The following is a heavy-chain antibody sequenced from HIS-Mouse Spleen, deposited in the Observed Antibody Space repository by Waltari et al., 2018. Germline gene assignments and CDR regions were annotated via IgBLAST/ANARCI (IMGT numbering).Heavy chain of an antibody. V-gene: IGHV3-9*01. CDR2: FSWNSGSI. J-gene: IGHJ6*02. Sequence: GGLVQPGRSLRLSCAASGFTFDDYAMHWVRQAPGKGLEWVSGFSWNSGSIGYADSVKGRFTISRDNAKNSLYLQMNSLRAEDTALYYCAKDCIAVAGTVYYYGMDVWGQGTTVTVSS. CDR3: AKDCIAVAGTVYYYGMDV. D-gene: IGHD6-19*01. CDR1: GFTFDDYA.